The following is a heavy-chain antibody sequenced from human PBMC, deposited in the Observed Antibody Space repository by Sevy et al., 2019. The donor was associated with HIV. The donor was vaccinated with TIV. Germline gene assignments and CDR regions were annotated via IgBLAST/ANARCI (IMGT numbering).Heavy chain of an antibody. CDR3: ARESIGSDGDFDY. CDR2: IYSSGST. Sequence: SETLSLTCSVSGDFINLYFWSWIRQPPGKGLEWIGYIYSSGSTNYNPSLKSRVTISLATSKDQFSLKLSSVTAADTAVYYCARESIGSDGDFDYWGQGTLVTVSS. D-gene: IGHD6-6*01. J-gene: IGHJ4*02. V-gene: IGHV4-59*01. CDR1: GDFINLYF.